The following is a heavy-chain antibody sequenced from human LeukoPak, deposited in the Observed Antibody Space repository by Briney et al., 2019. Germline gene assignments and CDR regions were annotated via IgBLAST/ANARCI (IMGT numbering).Heavy chain of an antibody. CDR2: IYYSGST. D-gene: IGHD3-10*01. CDR3: ARPYGSGSYFDY. CDR1: GGSISSSDYC. J-gene: IGHJ4*02. V-gene: IGHV4-39*01. Sequence: SETLSLTCTVSGGSISSSDYCWGWIRQPPGKGLEWIGSIYYSGSTYYNPSLKSRVTISVDTSKNQFSLKLSSVTAADTAVYYCARPYGSGSYFDYWGQGTLVTVSS.